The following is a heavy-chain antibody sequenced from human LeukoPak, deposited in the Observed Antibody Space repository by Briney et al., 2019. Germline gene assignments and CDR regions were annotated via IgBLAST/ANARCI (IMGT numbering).Heavy chain of an antibody. CDR1: GGSFSGYY. V-gene: IGHV4-34*01. J-gene: IGHJ3*02. Sequence: SETLSLTCAVYGGSFSGYYWSWIRQPPGKGLEWIGEINHSGSTNYNPSLKSRVTISVDTSKNQFSLKLSSVTAADTAVYYCARVADSSSPRDAFDIWGQGTMVTVSS. CDR3: ARVADSSSPRDAFDI. D-gene: IGHD6-13*01. CDR2: INHSGST.